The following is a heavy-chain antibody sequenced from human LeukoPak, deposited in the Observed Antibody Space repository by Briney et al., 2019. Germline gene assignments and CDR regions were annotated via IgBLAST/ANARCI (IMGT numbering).Heavy chain of an antibody. CDR2: IYTSGSS. V-gene: IGHV4-4*07. Sequence: PSETLSLTCTVSGGSISSSYWSWIRQPAGKGLEWIGRIYTSGSSNYNPSLKSRITMSVDTSKSGFSLKLTSVTAADTAVYYCARGGSYFYDYYMDVWGKGATVTVSS. J-gene: IGHJ6*03. CDR1: GGSISSSY. CDR3: ARGGSYFYDYYMDV. D-gene: IGHD1-26*01.